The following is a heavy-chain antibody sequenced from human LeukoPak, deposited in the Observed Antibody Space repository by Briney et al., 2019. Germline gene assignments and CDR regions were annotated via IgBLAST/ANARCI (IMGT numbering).Heavy chain of an antibody. CDR3: ARISRYGLDY. CDR1: GFTFSGHC. J-gene: IGHJ4*02. CDR2: IKSDGSEK. V-gene: IGHV3-7*04. Sequence: PGGSLRLSCAASGFTFSGHCMSWVRQAPGKGLEWVANIKSDGSEKYYVDSVKGRFTISRDNAKNSLYLQMNSLRPEDTAVYYCARISRYGLDYWGQGTLVTVSS. D-gene: IGHD3-16*01.